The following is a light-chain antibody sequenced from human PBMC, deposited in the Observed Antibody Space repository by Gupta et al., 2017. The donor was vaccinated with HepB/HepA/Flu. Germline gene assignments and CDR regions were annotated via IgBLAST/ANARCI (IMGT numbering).Light chain of an antibody. J-gene: IGKJ1*01. CDR3: QQYDSSPPT. V-gene: IGKV4-1*01. Sequence: DIVMTQSPDSLAVPLGERTTINCRSSQSVLHNSNDKNYLAWYQQKPGQPPNLLMYWASTRESGVPDRFTGSGSGTNFTLTITSLQAEDVAVYYCQQYDSSPPTFGQGTRVEIK. CDR1: QSVLHNSNDKNY. CDR2: WAS.